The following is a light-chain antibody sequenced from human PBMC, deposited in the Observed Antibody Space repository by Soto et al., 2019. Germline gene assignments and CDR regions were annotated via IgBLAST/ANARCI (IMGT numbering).Light chain of an antibody. CDR2: GNS. CDR1: SSNIGAHYD. V-gene: IGLV1-40*01. CDR3: QSYDNSLSVYV. Sequence: QSVLTQPPSVSGAPGQSVTISCTGSSSNIGAHYDVHWYQQLPGTAPKLLIYGNSNRPSGVPDRFSGSKSGTSASLAITGLQAEDEADYYCQSYDNSLSVYVFGPGTKVTVL. J-gene: IGLJ1*01.